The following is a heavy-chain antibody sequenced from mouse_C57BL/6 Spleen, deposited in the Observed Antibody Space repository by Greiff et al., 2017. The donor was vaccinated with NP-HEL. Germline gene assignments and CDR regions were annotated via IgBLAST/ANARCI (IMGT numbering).Heavy chain of an antibody. V-gene: IGHV3-6*01. CDR1: GYSITSGYY. CDR3: ARAYYDYDVGFAY. J-gene: IGHJ3*01. CDR2: ISYDGSN. D-gene: IGHD2-4*01. Sequence: EVKLMESGPGLVKPSQSLSLTCSVTGYSITSGYYWNWIRQFPGNKREWMGYISYDGSNNYNPSLKNRISITRDTSKNQFFLKLNSVTTEDTATYYCARAYYDYDVGFAYWGQGTLVTVSA.